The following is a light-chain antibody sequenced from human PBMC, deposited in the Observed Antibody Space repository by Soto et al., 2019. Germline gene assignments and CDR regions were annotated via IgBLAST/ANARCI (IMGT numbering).Light chain of an antibody. CDR2: LNSDGSH. CDR3: QTWGTGILV. V-gene: IGLV4-69*01. J-gene: IGLJ2*01. Sequence: QSVLTQSPSASASLGASVKLTCTLSSGHSSYAIAWHQQQPEKGPRYLMKLNSDGSHSKGDGIPDRFSGSSSGAERYLTISGLHSGDEADYYCQTWGTGILVFGGGTKLTVL. CDR1: SGHSSYA.